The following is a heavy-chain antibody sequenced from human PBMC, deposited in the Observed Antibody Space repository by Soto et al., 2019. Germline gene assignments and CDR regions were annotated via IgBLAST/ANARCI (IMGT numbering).Heavy chain of an antibody. CDR3: TTDRAIGTRPLFDS. Sequence: EVQLVESGGGLVKPGDSLTLSCAASGFTFVDAWMGWVRQAPGQGLEWLGRIKSKSAGGTRDYAAPVEGRFTISRDDSKNTLFLQMNSLETEDTAMYYCTTDRAIGTRPLFDSWGQGTLVTVSS. V-gene: IGHV3-15*05. CDR2: IKSKSAGGTR. J-gene: IGHJ4*02. CDR1: GFTFVDAW. D-gene: IGHD6-6*01.